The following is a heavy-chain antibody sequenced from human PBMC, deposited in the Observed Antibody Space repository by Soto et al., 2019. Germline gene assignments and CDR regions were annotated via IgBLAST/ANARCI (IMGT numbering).Heavy chain of an antibody. CDR1: GFTFSSYA. CDR3: AREGYCISTSCYTWYFDL. V-gene: IGHV3-30-3*01. Sequence: QVQLVESGGGVVQPGRSLRLSCAASGFTFSSYAMHWVRQAPGKGLEWVAVISYDGSNKYYADSVKGRFTISRDNSKNTLYLQMNSLRAEDTAVYYCAREGYCISTSCYTWYFDLWGRGTLVTVSS. D-gene: IGHD2-2*02. CDR2: ISYDGSNK. J-gene: IGHJ2*01.